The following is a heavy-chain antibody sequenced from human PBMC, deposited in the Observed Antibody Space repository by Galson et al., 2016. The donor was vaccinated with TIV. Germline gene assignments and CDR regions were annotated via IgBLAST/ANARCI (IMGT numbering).Heavy chain of an antibody. D-gene: IGHD3-22*01. CDR2: IFPDDSGT. CDR1: GYRFSSYW. Sequence: QSGAEVKKPGESLQISCKGSGYRFSSYWICWVRQRPGKGLECLGIIFPDDSGTRYSPSLESHVTFSANNSIRTAYPQWSSLKASDTAIYYCARHFRYPGSSGYHYFDSWGQGTMVTVSS. V-gene: IGHV5-51*01. J-gene: IGHJ4*02. CDR3: ARHFRYPGSSGYHYFDS.